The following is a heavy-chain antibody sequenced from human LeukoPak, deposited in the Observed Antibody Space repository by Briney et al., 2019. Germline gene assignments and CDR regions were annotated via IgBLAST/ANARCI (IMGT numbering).Heavy chain of an antibody. CDR1: GFSFSSYV. CDR2: ISGSGGST. Sequence: KAGGSLRLSCAASGFSFSSYVMSWVRQAPGKGLEWVSAISGSGGSTYFADSVKGRFTISRDNSKNTLYLQMNSLSAEDTAIYYCARGLGSSTSRHTFDIWGQGTMVTVSS. V-gene: IGHV3-23*01. D-gene: IGHD2-2*01. J-gene: IGHJ3*02. CDR3: ARGLGSSTSRHTFDI.